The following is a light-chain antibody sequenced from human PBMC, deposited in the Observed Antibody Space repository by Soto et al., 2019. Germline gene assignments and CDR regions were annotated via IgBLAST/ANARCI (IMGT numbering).Light chain of an antibody. Sequence: QSALTQPASVSGSPGQSITISCTGTSSDVGTYNHVSWYQQHPGKAPQLIIYEVSNRPSGLSNRFSASKSGNTASLTISGLQAEDEADYYCCSDTTRSTLVFGTGTKVTVL. J-gene: IGLJ1*01. V-gene: IGLV2-14*01. CDR1: SSDVGTYNH. CDR2: EVS. CDR3: CSDTTRSTLV.